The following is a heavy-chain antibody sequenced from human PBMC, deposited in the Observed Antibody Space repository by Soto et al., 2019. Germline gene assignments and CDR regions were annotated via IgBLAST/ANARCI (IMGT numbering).Heavy chain of an antibody. CDR1: GFTFSSYS. D-gene: IGHD6-19*01. V-gene: IGHV3-21*01. J-gene: IGHJ6*02. Sequence: GGSLRLSCAASGFTFSSYSMNWVRQAPGKGLEWVSSISSSSSYIYYADSVKGRFTISRDNAKNSLYLQMNSLRAEDTAVYYCARERTGSGWYYYYYYGMDVWGQGTTVTVSS. CDR3: ARERTGSGWYYYYYYGMDV. CDR2: ISSSSSYI.